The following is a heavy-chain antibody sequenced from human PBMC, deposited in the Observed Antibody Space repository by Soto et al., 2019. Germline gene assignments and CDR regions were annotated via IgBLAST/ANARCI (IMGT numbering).Heavy chain of an antibody. CDR1: GFTFSSYW. J-gene: IGHJ6*03. CDR3: ARDRAVLFWSGYYYYYYMDV. Sequence: PGGSLRLSCAASGFTFSSYWMSWVRQAPGKGLEWVANIKQDGSEKYYVDSVKGRFTISRDNAKNSLYLQMNSLRAEDTAVYYCARDRAVLFWSGYYYYYYMDVWGKGTTVTVSS. D-gene: IGHD3-3*01. V-gene: IGHV3-7*01. CDR2: IKQDGSEK.